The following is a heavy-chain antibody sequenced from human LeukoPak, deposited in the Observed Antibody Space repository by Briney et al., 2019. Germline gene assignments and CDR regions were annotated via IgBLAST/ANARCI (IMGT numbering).Heavy chain of an antibody. J-gene: IGHJ4*02. CDR3: AKGHLLWGLYYFDY. CDR2: ISTSGGST. D-gene: IGHD2-21*01. V-gene: IGHV3-23*01. Sequence: PGGSLRLSCAASGFTFSTYAMSWVRQAPGKGLEWVSGISTSGGSTYYADSVKGRFTISRDNSKNTLYLQMNSLRAEDTAVYYCAKGHLLWGLYYFDYWGQGTLVTVSS. CDR1: GFTFSTYA.